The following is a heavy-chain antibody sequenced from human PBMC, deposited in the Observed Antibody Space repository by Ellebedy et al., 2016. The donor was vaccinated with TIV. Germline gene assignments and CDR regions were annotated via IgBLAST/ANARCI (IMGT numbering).Heavy chain of an antibody. CDR1: SGSMSTLY. J-gene: IGHJ4*02. V-gene: IGHV4-59*12. Sequence: SETLSLXCTVSSGSMSTLYWYWSWIRQPPGKGLEWIGYVYYNGATNYNPSLKGRVTMSVDTSKNQFSLKLTSVTAADTAVYYCARAPGISTPATGSDYWGQGTLVTVSS. D-gene: IGHD1-14*01. CDR3: ARAPGISTPATGSDY. CDR2: VYYNGAT.